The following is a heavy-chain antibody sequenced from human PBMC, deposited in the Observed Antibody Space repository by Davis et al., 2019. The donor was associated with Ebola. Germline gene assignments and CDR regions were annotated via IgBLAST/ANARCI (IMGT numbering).Heavy chain of an antibody. CDR3: AKDPGITIFLLGDP. Sequence: GESLKISCAASGFTFSSYDMHWVRQATGKGLEWVSAIGTAGDTYYPGSVKGRFTISRENAKNSLYLQMNSLRAEDTAVYYCAKDPGITIFLLGDPWGQGTLVTVSS. J-gene: IGHJ5*02. CDR1: GFTFSSYD. CDR2: IGTAGDT. V-gene: IGHV3-13*01. D-gene: IGHD3-3*01.